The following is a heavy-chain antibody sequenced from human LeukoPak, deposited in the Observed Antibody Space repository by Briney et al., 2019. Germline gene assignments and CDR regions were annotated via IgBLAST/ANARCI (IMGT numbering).Heavy chain of an antibody. CDR3: ARAYYYYYMDV. J-gene: IGHJ6*03. Sequence: GGSLRLTCAASGFTVSSNYMSWVRQAPGKGLEWVSVIYSGGSTYYADSVKGRFTISRDNSKNTLYLQMNSLRAEDTAVYYCARAYYYYYMDVWGKGTTVTVSS. CDR2: IYSGGST. V-gene: IGHV3-66*02. CDR1: GFTVSSNY.